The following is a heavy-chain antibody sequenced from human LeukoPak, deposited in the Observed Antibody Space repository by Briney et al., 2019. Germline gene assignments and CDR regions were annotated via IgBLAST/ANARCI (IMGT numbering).Heavy chain of an antibody. CDR1: GLTVSSNY. CDR2: IYSGGST. V-gene: IGHV3-53*01. J-gene: IGHJ6*02. Sequence: PGGSLRLSCAASGLTVSSNYMSWVRQAPGKGLEWVSVIYSGGSTYYADSVKGRFTISRDNSKNTLYLQMNSLRAEDTAVYYCAREQSPSGMDVWGQGTTVTVSS. D-gene: IGHD5-24*01. CDR3: AREQSPSGMDV.